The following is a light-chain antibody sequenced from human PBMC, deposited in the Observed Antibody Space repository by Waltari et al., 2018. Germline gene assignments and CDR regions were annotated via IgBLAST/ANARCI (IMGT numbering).Light chain of an antibody. V-gene: IGKV3-20*01. CDR1: QSVGRS. Sequence: EIVLTQSPGTLSLSPGERVTLSCRASQSVGRSLAWYQQKPGQAPRLLIYDAFTRATGIADRFSGSGSGTDFSLTISRLVPEDFAVYYCQMYVRLPATFGQGTKVEIK. CDR2: DAF. J-gene: IGKJ1*01. CDR3: QMYVRLPAT.